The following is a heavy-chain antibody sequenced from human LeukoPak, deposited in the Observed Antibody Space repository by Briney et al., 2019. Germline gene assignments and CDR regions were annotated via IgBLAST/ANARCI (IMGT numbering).Heavy chain of an antibody. CDR3: ARHGNCSGGSCYLRLFDY. CDR1: GGSISSSSYY. V-gene: IGHV4-39*01. Sequence: SETLSLTCTVSGGSISSSSYYWGWIRQPPGKGLEWIGSIYYSGSTYYNPSLKSRVTISVDTSKNQFSLKLSSVTAADTAVYYCARHGNCSGGSCYLRLFDYWGQGTLVTVSS. CDR2: IYYSGST. J-gene: IGHJ4*02. D-gene: IGHD2-15*01.